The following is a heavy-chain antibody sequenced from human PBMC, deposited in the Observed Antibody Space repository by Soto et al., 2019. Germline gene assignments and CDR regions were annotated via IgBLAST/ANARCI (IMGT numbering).Heavy chain of an antibody. V-gene: IGHV4-30-4*01. CDR2: IYYSGST. Sequence: PSETLSLTCAVSTYSIISDYHCGFIRQPPGKGLEWIGYIYYSGSTYYNPSLKSRVTISVDTSKNQFSLKLSSVTAADTAVYYCARASLRLNWFDPWGQGTLVTVSS. J-gene: IGHJ5*02. CDR1: TYSIISDYH. D-gene: IGHD4-17*01. CDR3: ARASLRLNWFDP.